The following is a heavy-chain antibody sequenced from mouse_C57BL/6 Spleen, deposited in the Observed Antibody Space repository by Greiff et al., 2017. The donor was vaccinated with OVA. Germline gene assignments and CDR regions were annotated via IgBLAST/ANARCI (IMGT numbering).Heavy chain of an antibody. CDR2: ISYDGSN. CDR3: ARDNYGNSFAY. J-gene: IGHJ3*01. Sequence: VQLKQSGPGLVKPSQSLSLTCSVTGYSITSGYYWNWIRQFPGNKLEWMGYISYDGSNNYNPSLKNRISITRGTSKNQFFLKLNSVTTEDTATYYCARDNYGNSFAYWGQGTLVTVSA. V-gene: IGHV3-6*01. CDR1: GYSITSGYY. D-gene: IGHD2-1*01.